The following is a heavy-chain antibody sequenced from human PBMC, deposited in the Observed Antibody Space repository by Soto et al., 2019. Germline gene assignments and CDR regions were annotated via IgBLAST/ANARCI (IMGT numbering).Heavy chain of an antibody. V-gene: IGHV3-11*05. CDR1: GFTISDYY. CDR3: AIECRYCSSLDSLDV. CDR2: TSRSTSHT. D-gene: IGHD2-2*01. Sequence: QEQRAESGGGAVKPGGSLRLSCAASGFTISDYYISWIRQAPGKGLEWISYTSRSTSHTNYADSVKGRFTISRDKAKNSLYLQMNSLRAEDTAVYYCAIECRYCSSLDSLDVWGQGPSVTVSS. J-gene: IGHJ6*02.